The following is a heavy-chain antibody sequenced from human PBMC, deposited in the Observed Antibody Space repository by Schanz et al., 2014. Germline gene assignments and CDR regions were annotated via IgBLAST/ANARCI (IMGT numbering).Heavy chain of an antibody. J-gene: IGHJ4*02. CDR1: GFSFSVSW. CDR2: IKEDVSQK. D-gene: IGHD1-26*01. Sequence: PLVEFGGGLVQPGGSLRLSCEASGFSFSVSWMHWPHKAPGKGQERVATIKEDVSQKYYLDSVKGRFAISRDNATNSLYLQRTSLRAEHTAVYYCTRDRAYHSFGYWGQGTLVTVSS. V-gene: IGHV3-7*01. CDR3: TRDRAYHSFGY.